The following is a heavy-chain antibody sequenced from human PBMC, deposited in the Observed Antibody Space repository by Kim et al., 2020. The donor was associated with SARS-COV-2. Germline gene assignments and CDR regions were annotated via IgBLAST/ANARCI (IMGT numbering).Heavy chain of an antibody. J-gene: IGHJ4*02. Sequence: NYAQKRQGRVTMTTDTSTSTAYMELRSLRSDDTAVYYCARDPSPNDYGDYWGQGTLVTVSS. CDR3: ARDPSPNDYGDY. V-gene: IGHV1-18*01.